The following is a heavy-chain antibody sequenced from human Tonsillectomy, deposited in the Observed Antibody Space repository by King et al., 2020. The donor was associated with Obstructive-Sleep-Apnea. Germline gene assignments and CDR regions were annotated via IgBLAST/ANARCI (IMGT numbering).Heavy chain of an antibody. V-gene: IGHV3-15*01. CDR1: GFTFSNAW. CDR2: IKSKTDGGTT. CDR3: TTVYFIAVATRWFDY. D-gene: IGHD6-19*01. Sequence: QLVQSGGGLVKPGGSLRLSCAASGFTFSNAWMSWVRQAPGKGLEWGGRIKSKTDGGTTDYAAPGKGRFTISRDDSKKTLYLQMNSLKTEATAVYYCTTVYFIAVATRWFDYWGQGTLVTVSS. J-gene: IGHJ4*02.